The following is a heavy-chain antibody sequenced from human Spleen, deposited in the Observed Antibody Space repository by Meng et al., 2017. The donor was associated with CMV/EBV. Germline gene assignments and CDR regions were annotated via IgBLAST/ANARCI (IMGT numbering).Heavy chain of an antibody. D-gene: IGHD3-22*01. V-gene: IGHV1-46*01. J-gene: IGHJ4*02. CDR3: ARGPYYYDGSGHDY. CDR1: GYYFTDYY. CDR2: INPSGGST. Sequence: ASVKVSCKASGYYFTDYYIHWVRQAPGQGLEWMGMINPSGGSTHYAQKFQGRVTLTRDTSTSTVYMQLSSLRSEDTAVYYCARGPYYYDGSGHDYWGQGTLVTVSS.